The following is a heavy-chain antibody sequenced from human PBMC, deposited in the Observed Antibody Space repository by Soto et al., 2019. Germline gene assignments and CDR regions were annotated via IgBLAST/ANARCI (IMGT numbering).Heavy chain of an antibody. CDR1: GFSFSSYA. CDR2: ISSNGGNI. V-gene: IGHV3-64D*08. Sequence: GGSLRLSCSASGFSFSSYAMHWVRQAPGKGLEYVSTISSNGGNIYYADSVKGRFTISRDNSKNTLYVQMSSLRAEDTAVYYCVRSARSIVVVVGSTGNYYGMDVWGQGTTVTVSS. D-gene: IGHD2-15*01. CDR3: VRSARSIVVVVGSTGNYYGMDV. J-gene: IGHJ6*02.